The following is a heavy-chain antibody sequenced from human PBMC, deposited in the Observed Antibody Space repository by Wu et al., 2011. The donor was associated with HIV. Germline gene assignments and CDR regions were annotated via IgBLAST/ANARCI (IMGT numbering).Heavy chain of an antibody. CDR2: IIPILGTT. V-gene: IGHV1-69*11. CDR3: TRSTEAAAQPYYFLNI. Sequence: QVQLVQSGAEVRKPGSSVKVSCKASGGTFTSYAISWVRQAPGQGLEWMGGIIPILGTTNYAQKFQDKVTIIADESRTTVHMEVRSLRSDDSAVYFCTRSTEAAAQPYYFLNIWGEGTTVTVSS. J-gene: IGHJ6*03. CDR1: GGTFTSYA. D-gene: IGHD2-2*01.